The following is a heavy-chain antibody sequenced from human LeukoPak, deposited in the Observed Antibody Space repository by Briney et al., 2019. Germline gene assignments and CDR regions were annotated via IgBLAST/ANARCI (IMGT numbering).Heavy chain of an antibody. CDR2: INHSGST. CDR1: GGSFCGYY. D-gene: IGHD6-6*01. J-gene: IGHJ4*02. CDR3: AAGVAAGPFDY. V-gene: IGHV4-34*01. Sequence: SETLSLTCAVYGGSFCGYYWSWIRQPPGKGLEWIGEINHSGSTNYNPSLKSRVTISVDTSKNQFSLKLSSVTAADTAVYYCAAGVAAGPFDYWGQGTLSPSPQ.